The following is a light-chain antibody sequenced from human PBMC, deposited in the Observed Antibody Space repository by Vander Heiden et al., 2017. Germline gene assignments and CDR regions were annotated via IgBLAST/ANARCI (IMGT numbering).Light chain of an antibody. J-gene: IGKJ1*01. CDR3: QQSYSTPRT. V-gene: IGKV1-39*01. CDR1: QSISSY. CDR2: AAS. Sequence: DIQMAESPSSLSASVGERVTITCRASQSISSYLNGYQQKPGKAPKLLIYAASSLQSGGPSRFSGSGSGTDFTLTISSLQPEDFATYYCQQSYSTPRTFGQGTKVEIK.